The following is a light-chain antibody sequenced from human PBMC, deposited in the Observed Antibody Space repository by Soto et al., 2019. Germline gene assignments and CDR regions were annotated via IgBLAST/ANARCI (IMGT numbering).Light chain of an antibody. J-gene: IGKJ1*01. V-gene: IGKV3-20*01. Sequence: EIVLTQSPGTLSLSPGQRATLSCRASQSISSVNLAWYLQKPGQAPRLLIYATSNRATAIPDRFSGSGFGTDFTLTITRLEPEDFAVYYCQQYGDSPQTFGPGTKVDIK. CDR3: QQYGDSPQT. CDR1: QSISSVN. CDR2: ATS.